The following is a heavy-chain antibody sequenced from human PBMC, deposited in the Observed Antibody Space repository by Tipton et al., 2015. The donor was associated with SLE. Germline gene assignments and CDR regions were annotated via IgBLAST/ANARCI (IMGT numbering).Heavy chain of an antibody. V-gene: IGHV3-9*01. CDR1: GFMFDDYA. Sequence: SLRLSCAASGFMFDDYAMHWVRQAPGKGLEWVSGISWNSHYIAYADSVKGRFTVSRDNAKNSLFLQMSGLRAEDAALYYCAKDTGLRGKYHYYGMDVWGPGTAVTVSS. CDR2: ISWNSHYI. J-gene: IGHJ6*02. D-gene: IGHD2-15*01. CDR3: AKDTGLRGKYHYYGMDV.